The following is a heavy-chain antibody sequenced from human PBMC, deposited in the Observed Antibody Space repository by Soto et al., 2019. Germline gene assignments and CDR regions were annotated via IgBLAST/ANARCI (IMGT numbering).Heavy chain of an antibody. Sequence: SETLSLTCHVSGDSINSFYWAWVRQAPNKGLEWIGYTFYTGTTNYNPSLKNRVTISVDKSRNQFSLRLISVTAADTAIYFCARDMGPQTSYFYGMDTWGPGTSVTVSS. J-gene: IGHJ6*02. CDR1: GDSINSFY. V-gene: IGHV4-59*01. D-gene: IGHD3-9*01. CDR2: TFYTGTT. CDR3: ARDMGPQTSYFYGMDT.